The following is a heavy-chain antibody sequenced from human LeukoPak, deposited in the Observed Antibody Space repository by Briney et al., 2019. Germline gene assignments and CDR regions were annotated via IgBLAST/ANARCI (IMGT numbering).Heavy chain of an antibody. V-gene: IGHV3-23*01. Sequence: PGGSLRLSCAASGFIFRNYAMTWVRQAPGKGLEWVSGISGTGGATYYADSVKGRFTISRDNSKNTLYLQKNSLRAEDTAMYYCARDQTPMDSGSYGFDYWGQETLVTVSS. CDR2: ISGTGGAT. D-gene: IGHD1-26*01. J-gene: IGHJ4*02. CDR1: GFIFRNYA. CDR3: ARDQTPMDSGSYGFDY.